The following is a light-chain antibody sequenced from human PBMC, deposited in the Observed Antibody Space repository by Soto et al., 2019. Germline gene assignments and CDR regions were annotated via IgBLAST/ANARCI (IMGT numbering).Light chain of an antibody. V-gene: IGKV3-20*01. CDR2: GAS. J-gene: IGKJ2*01. CDR1: QSVSSDY. Sequence: EIVLTQSPGTLSLSPGERATLSCRASQSVSSDYLAWYQQKPGQAPRLLIYGASSRATGIPDRFSGSGSGTDFTLTISRLEPEFFAVFYGQKYGNSPPYTFGQGTKLEIK. CDR3: QKYGNSPPYT.